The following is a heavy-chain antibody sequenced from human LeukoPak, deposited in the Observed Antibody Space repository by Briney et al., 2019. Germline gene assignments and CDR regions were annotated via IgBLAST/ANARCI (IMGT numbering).Heavy chain of an antibody. D-gene: IGHD2-15*01. V-gene: IGHV3-23*01. Sequence: AGGSLRLSCAASGFTFSTYAMSWVRQAQGKGLEWVSGISASGGSTYYAGSVKGRFTISRDNSKNTLYLQMNRLRSEDTAVYYCARVGYCSGGSCPRRNYYYYHMDVWGKGTTVTISS. J-gene: IGHJ6*03. CDR2: ISASGGST. CDR1: GFTFSTYA. CDR3: ARVGYCSGGSCPRRNYYYYHMDV.